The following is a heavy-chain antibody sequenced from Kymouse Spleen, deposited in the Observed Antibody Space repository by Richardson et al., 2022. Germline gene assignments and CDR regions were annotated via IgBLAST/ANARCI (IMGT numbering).Heavy chain of an antibody. Sequence: QVQLQQWGAGLLKPSETLSLTCAVYGGSFSGYYWSWIRQPPGKGLEWIGEINHSGSTNYNPSLKSRVTISVDTSKNQFSLKLSSVTAADTAVYYCARGDPGDLYYFDYWGQGTLVTVSS. CDR1: GGSFSGYY. J-gene: IGHJ4*02. D-gene: IGHD4-17*01. V-gene: IGHV4-34*01. CDR3: ARGDPGDLYYFDY. CDR2: INHSGST.